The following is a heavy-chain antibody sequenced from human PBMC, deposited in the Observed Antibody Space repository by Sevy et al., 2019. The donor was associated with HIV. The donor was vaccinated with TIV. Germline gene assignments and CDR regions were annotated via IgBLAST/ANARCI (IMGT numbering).Heavy chain of an antibody. D-gene: IGHD3-10*01. CDR3: ASGSNHKNFDY. V-gene: IGHV3-48*02. CDR2: ISSRSSTI. CDR1: GFTFSISD. Sequence: GESLKISCAASGFTFSISDMNWVRQAPGKGLEWVSFISSRSSTIFYADSVKGRFTISRDNAKNSLYLQMNSLRDDDTAVYYCASGSNHKNFDYWGQGTLVTVSS. J-gene: IGHJ4*02.